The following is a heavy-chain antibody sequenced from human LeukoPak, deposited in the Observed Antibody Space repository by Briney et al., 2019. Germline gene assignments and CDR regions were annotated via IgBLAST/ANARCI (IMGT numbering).Heavy chain of an antibody. D-gene: IGHD2-2*01. CDR2: IIPIFGTA. Sequence: ASVKVSCKASGGTFSSYAISWVRQAPGQGLEWMGGIIPIFGTANYAQKFQGRVTMTRDTSISTAYMELSRLRSDDTAVYYCARDYCSSTSCLFDYWGQGTLVTVSS. V-gene: IGHV1-69*05. J-gene: IGHJ4*02. CDR1: GGTFSSYA. CDR3: ARDYCSSTSCLFDY.